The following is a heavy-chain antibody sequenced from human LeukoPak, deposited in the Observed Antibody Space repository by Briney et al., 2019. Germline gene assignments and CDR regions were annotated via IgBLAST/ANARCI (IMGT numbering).Heavy chain of an antibody. Sequence: GGSLRLSCAASGFTFSSYWMNWARQAPGKGLEWVASINHNGNANYYVDSVKGRFTISRDNAKNSLYLQMSNLRAEDTAVYFCARGGGLDAWGQGATVTVSS. V-gene: IGHV3-7*03. CDR3: ARGGGLDA. D-gene: IGHD3-16*01. CDR2: INHNGNAN. CDR1: GFTFSSYW. J-gene: IGHJ6*02.